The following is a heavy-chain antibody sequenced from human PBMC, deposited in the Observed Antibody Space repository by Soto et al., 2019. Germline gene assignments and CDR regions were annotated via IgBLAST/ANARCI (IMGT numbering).Heavy chain of an antibody. CDR1: GYTFTGYY. J-gene: IGHJ6*02. V-gene: IGHV1-2*04. CDR3: ARGYCSGGSCYWGEYYYGMDV. CDR2: INPNSGGT. Sequence: ASVKVSCKASGYTFTGYYMHWVRQAPGQGLEWMGWINPNSGGTNYAQKFQGWVTMTRDTSISTAYMELSRLRSDDTAVYYCARGYCSGGSCYWGEYYYGMDVWGQGTTVTVSS. D-gene: IGHD2-15*01.